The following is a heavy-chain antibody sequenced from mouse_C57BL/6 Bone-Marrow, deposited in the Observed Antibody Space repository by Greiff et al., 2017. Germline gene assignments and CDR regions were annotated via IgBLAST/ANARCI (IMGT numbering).Heavy chain of an antibody. CDR3: ARSFDYGSSLDAMDY. D-gene: IGHD1-1*01. Sequence: QVQLQQPGAELVRPGTSVKLSCKASGYTFTSYWMHWVKQRPGQGLEWIGVIDPSDSYTNYNQKFKGKATLTVDTSSSTAYMQLSSLTSEDSAVYCWARSFDYGSSLDAMDYWGQGTSVTVSS. J-gene: IGHJ4*01. CDR2: IDPSDSYT. V-gene: IGHV1-59*01. CDR1: GYTFTSYW.